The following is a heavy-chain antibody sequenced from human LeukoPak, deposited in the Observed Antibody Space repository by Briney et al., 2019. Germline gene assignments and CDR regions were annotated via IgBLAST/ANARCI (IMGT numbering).Heavy chain of an antibody. CDR2: IYYSGST. CDR3: ARHLFPNAPLFQH. V-gene: IGHV4-59*08. Sequence: SETLSLTCTVSGGSISSYYWSWIRQPPGKGLEWIGYIYYSGSTYYNPSLKSRVTISVDTSKNQFSLKLSSVTAADTAVYYCARHLFPNAPLFQHWGQGTLVTVSS. CDR1: GGSISSYY. J-gene: IGHJ1*01. D-gene: IGHD3-3*01.